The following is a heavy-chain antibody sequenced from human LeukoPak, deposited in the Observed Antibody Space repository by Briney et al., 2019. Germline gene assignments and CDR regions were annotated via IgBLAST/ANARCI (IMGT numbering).Heavy chain of an antibody. Sequence: SETLSPTCAVYGGSFSGYYWSWIRQPPGKGLEWIGEINHSGSTNYNPSLKSRVTISVDTSKNQFSLKLSSVTAADTAVYYCARVNNIVVVPAALNYYYYMDVWGKGTTVTVSS. V-gene: IGHV4-34*01. CDR3: ARVNNIVVVPAALNYYYYMDV. CDR1: GGSFSGYY. CDR2: INHSGST. D-gene: IGHD2-2*01. J-gene: IGHJ6*03.